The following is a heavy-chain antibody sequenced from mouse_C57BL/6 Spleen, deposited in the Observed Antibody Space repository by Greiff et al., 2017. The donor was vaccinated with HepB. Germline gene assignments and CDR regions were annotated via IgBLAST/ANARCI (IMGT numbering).Heavy chain of an antibody. V-gene: IGHV1-82*01. CDR3: AYYYGSCSWYFDV. D-gene: IGHD1-1*01. Sequence: QVQLQQSGPELVKPGASVKISCKASGYAFSSSWMNWVKQRPGKGLEWIGRIYPGDGDTNYNGKFKGKATLTADKSSSTAYMQLSSLTSEDSAVYCCAYYYGSCSWYFDVWGTGTTVTVSA. CDR2: IYPGDGDT. J-gene: IGHJ1*03. CDR1: GYAFSSSW.